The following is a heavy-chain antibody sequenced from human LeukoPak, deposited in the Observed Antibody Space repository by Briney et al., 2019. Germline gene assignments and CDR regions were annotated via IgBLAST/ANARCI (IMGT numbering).Heavy chain of an antibody. V-gene: IGHV3-21*01. Sequence: GGSLRLSCAASGFIFSNYGMSWVRQAPGKGLEWVSSISSSSSYIYYADSVKGRFTISRDNAKNSLYLQMNSLRAEDTAVYYCARDRSVVLPGVFDYWGQGTLVTVSS. J-gene: IGHJ4*02. CDR2: ISSSSSYI. CDR1: GFIFSNYG. CDR3: ARDRSVVLPGVFDY. D-gene: IGHD2-2*01.